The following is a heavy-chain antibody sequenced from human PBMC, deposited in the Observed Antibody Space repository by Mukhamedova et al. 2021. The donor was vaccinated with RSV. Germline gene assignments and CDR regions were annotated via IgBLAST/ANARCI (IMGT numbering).Heavy chain of an antibody. CDR3: ETWRGFPGGHDFWSGPFDY. V-gene: IGHV1-69*10. Sequence: EYMGGIIPTVNIPNYAQKFQGRVAITADRSTNTVYMELSSLRSEDTAVYYCETWRGFPGGHDFWSGPFDYWGQGTLVTVAA. J-gene: IGHJ4*02. D-gene: IGHD3-3*01. CDR2: IIPTVNIP.